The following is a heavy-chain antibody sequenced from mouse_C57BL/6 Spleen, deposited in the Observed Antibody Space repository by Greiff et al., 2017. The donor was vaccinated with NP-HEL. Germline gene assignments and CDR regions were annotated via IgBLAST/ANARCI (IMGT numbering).Heavy chain of an antibody. D-gene: IGHD1-1*01. V-gene: IGHV1-55*01. CDR3: ARLHITTVPYYFDY. CDR2: IYPGSGST. CDR1: GYTFTSYW. Sequence: VQLQQSGAELVKPGASVKMSCKASGYTFTSYWITWVKQRPGQGLEWIGDIYPGSGSTNYNEKFKSKATLTVDTSSSTAYMQLSSLTSEDSAVYYCARLHITTVPYYFDYWGQGTTLTVSS. J-gene: IGHJ2*01.